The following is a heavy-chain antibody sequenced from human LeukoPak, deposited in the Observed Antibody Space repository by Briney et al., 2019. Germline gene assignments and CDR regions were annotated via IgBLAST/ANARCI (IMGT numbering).Heavy chain of an antibody. Sequence: SETLSLTCTVSGGSISNYYWSWVRQPPGKGLEWIGYIYYIGNIDYNPSLKSRVSISVDTSKNQFSLNLKSVTATDTALYYCARPRVAGRTGWHFDVWGRGTLVTVSS. V-gene: IGHV4-59*08. J-gene: IGHJ2*01. D-gene: IGHD3-10*01. CDR3: ARPRVAGRTGWHFDV. CDR2: IYYIGNI. CDR1: GGSISNYY.